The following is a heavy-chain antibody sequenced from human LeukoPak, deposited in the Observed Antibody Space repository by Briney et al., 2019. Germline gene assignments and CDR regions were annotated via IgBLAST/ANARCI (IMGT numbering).Heavy chain of an antibody. V-gene: IGHV4-30-4*02. CDR3: AGDSVGVDY. D-gene: IGHD2-2*01. CDR1: GGSISSGDYY. CDR2: IYYSGTT. J-gene: IGHJ4*02. Sequence: PSETLSLTCTVSGGSISSGDYYWSWIRQPPGKGLEWIGYIYYSGTTYYNPSLKSRVTISVDTSKKQFSLKLSSVTAADTAVYYCAGDSVGVDYWGQGTLVTVSS.